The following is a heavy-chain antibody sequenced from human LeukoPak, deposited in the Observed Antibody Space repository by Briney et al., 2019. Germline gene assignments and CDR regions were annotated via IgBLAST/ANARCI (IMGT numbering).Heavy chain of an antibody. D-gene: IGHD3-10*01. CDR2: ISYDGSNK. Sequence: GRSLRLSCAASGFTFSSYGMHWVRQAPGKGLEWVAVISYDGSNKYYADSVKGRFTISRDNSKNALYLQMNSLRAEDTAVYYCAKAMVRGEGYGMDVWGKGTTVTVSS. CDR3: AKAMVRGEGYGMDV. CDR1: GFTFSSYG. V-gene: IGHV3-30*18. J-gene: IGHJ6*04.